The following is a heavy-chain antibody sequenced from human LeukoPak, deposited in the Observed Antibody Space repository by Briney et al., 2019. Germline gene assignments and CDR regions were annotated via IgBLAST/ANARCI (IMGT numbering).Heavy chain of an antibody. Sequence: SETLSLTCAVYGGSFSGYYWSWIRQPPGKGLEWIGEINHSGSTNYNPSLKSRVTISVDTSKNQFSLKLSSVTAADTAVYYCASLLRPRLAGYGMDVWGQGTTVTVSS. D-gene: IGHD3-22*01. CDR3: ASLLRPRLAGYGMDV. J-gene: IGHJ6*02. V-gene: IGHV4-34*01. CDR1: GGSFSGYY. CDR2: INHSGST.